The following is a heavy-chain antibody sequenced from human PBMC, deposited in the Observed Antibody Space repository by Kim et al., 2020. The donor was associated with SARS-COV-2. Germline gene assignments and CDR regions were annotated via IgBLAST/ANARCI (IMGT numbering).Heavy chain of an antibody. Sequence: GGSLRLSCAASGFTFSSYSMNWVRQAPGKGLEWVSSISSSSSYIYYADSVKGRFTISRDNAKNSLYLQMNSLRAEDTAVYYCARDGGYDFWGIAAVGSDYWGQGTLVTVSS. V-gene: IGHV3-21*01. CDR3: ARDGGYDFWGIAAVGSDY. CDR2: ISSSSSYI. CDR1: GFTFSSYS. D-gene: IGHD6-13*01. J-gene: IGHJ4*02.